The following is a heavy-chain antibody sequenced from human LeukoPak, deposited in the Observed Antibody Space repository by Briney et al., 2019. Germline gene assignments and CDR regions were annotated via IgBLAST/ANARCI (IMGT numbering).Heavy chain of an antibody. CDR3: ARRSLEITGFEY. CDR2: TYWDDDK. D-gene: IGHD1-1*01. V-gene: IGHV2-5*02. Sequence: ESGPTLVNPTQTLTLTCTFSGFSLSTSGVGVGWIRQPPGKALEWLALTYWDDDKRYSPSLKSRLTITKDTSKNQMVLTMTNMDPVDTATYYCARRSLEITGFEYWGQGTLVTVSS. CDR1: GFSLSTSGVG. J-gene: IGHJ4*02.